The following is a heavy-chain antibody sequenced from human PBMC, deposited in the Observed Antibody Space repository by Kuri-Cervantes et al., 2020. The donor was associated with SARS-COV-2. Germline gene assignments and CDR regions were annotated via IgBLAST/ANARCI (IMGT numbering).Heavy chain of an antibody. D-gene: IGHD5-24*01. V-gene: IGHV4-59*12. Sequence: SETLSLTCTVSGGSISSYYWSWIRQPPGKGLEWIGYIYYSGSTNYNPSLKSRVTISVDTSKNQFSLKLSSVTAADTAVYYCARDRRDGYNYYYYYGMDVWGQGTTVTVSS. J-gene: IGHJ6*02. CDR1: GGSISSYY. CDR3: ARDRRDGYNYYYYYGMDV. CDR2: IYYSGST.